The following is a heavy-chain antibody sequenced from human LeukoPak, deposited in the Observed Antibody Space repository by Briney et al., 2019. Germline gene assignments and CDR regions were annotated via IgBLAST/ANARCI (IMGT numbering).Heavy chain of an antibody. D-gene: IGHD5-18*01. Sequence: PSETLSLTCTVSGYSISSGYYWGWIRQPPGKGLEWVGSIYHSGSTYYNPSLKSRVTISVDTSKNQFSLKLSSVTAADTAVYYCARAVYGYHRYYYGMDVWGQGTTVTVSS. CDR1: GYSISSGYY. CDR3: ARAVYGYHRYYYGMDV. V-gene: IGHV4-38-2*02. J-gene: IGHJ6*01. CDR2: IYHSGST.